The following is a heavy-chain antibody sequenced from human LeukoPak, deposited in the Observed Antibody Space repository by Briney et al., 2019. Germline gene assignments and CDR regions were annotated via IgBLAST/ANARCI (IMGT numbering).Heavy chain of an antibody. V-gene: IGHV3-7*01. Sequence: GGSLGLSCAASGFTFSDYWMSWVRQAPGKGLEWVANIKQDGSEKYYVDSLKGRFTISRDNAKNSLYLQMNSLRAEDTAVYYCARDFYGDYALSAFDIWGQGAMVTVSS. D-gene: IGHD4-17*01. CDR3: ARDFYGDYALSAFDI. J-gene: IGHJ3*02. CDR2: IKQDGSEK. CDR1: GFTFSDYW.